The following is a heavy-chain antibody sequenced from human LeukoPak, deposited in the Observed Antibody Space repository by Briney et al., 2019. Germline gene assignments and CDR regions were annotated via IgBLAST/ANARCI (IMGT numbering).Heavy chain of an antibody. J-gene: IGHJ4*02. CDR3: ARGLWFGELLFDY. Sequence: SETLSLTCAVYGGSFSGYYWSWIRQPPGKGLEWIGEINHSGSTNYNPSLKSRVTISVDTSKNQFSLKLSSVTAADTAVYYCARGLWFGELLFDYWGQGTLVTVSS. V-gene: IGHV4-34*01. CDR1: GGSFSGYY. CDR2: INHSGST. D-gene: IGHD3-10*01.